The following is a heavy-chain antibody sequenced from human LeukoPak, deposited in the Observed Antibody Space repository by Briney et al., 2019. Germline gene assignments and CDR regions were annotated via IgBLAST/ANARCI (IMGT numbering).Heavy chain of an antibody. V-gene: IGHV3-30-3*01. CDR3: ARGEVCSGGSCSNYYYYYGMDV. CDR1: GFTFSSYA. D-gene: IGHD2-15*01. J-gene: IGHJ6*02. Sequence: PGRSLRLSCAASGFTFSSYAMHWVRQAPGKGLEWVAVISYDGSNKYYADSVKGRFTISRDNSKNTLYLQMNSLRAEDTAVYYCARGEVCSGGSCSNYYYYYGMDVWGQGTTVTVSS. CDR2: ISYDGSNK.